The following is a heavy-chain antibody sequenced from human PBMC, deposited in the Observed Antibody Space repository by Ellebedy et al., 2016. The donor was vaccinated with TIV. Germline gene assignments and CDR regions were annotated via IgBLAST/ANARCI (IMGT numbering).Heavy chain of an antibody. Sequence: GESLKISXKGSGYSFTTYWISWVRQMPGKGLEWMGIIYPGDSDTRYSPSFQGQVTISADKSISTAYLQWSSLKASDTAMYYCARLGSYCSGGSCYTRNWFDPWGQGTLVTVSS. CDR1: GYSFTTYW. CDR2: IYPGDSDT. J-gene: IGHJ5*02. CDR3: ARLGSYCSGGSCYTRNWFDP. V-gene: IGHV5-51*01. D-gene: IGHD2-15*01.